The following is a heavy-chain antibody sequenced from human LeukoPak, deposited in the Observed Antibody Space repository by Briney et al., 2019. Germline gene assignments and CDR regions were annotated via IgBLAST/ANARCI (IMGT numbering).Heavy chain of an antibody. Sequence: HPGGSLRLACAASGFRFSSYAMSWVRQAPGKGLEWVSAISGSGVSTYYADSVKGRFTVSRDNSKNTLYLQMNSLRAEDTAVYYCARGLWFGELLRGPFDYWGQGTLVTVSS. CDR1: GFRFSSYA. D-gene: IGHD3-10*01. CDR2: ISGSGVST. V-gene: IGHV3-23*01. J-gene: IGHJ4*02. CDR3: ARGLWFGELLRGPFDY.